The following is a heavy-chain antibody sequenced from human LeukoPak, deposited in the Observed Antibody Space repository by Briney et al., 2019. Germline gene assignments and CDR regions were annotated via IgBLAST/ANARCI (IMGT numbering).Heavy chain of an antibody. CDR2: ISGYNGDT. J-gene: IGHJ4*02. Sequence: GASVKVSCKASGGTFSSYAISWVRQAPGQGLEWMGWISGYNGDTNYAQKLQGRVTMTTDTSTSTAYMELRSLRSDDTAVYYCARDRASSGWLNFDYWGQGTLVTVSS. V-gene: IGHV1-18*01. CDR1: GGTFSSYA. D-gene: IGHD6-19*01. CDR3: ARDRASSGWLNFDY.